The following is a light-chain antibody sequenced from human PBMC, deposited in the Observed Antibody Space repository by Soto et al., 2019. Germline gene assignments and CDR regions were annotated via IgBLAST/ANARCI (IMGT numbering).Light chain of an antibody. Sequence: EIVLTQSPSTLTLSAGERATLSCRASQSVSSYLAWYQQKPGQAPRLLIYDASNRATGIPARFTGSGSGTDFTLTISSLEHEDFAVYYCQQRSNWHPITFGQGTRLEIK. CDR1: QSVSSY. CDR3: QQRSNWHPIT. V-gene: IGKV3-11*01. CDR2: DAS. J-gene: IGKJ5*01.